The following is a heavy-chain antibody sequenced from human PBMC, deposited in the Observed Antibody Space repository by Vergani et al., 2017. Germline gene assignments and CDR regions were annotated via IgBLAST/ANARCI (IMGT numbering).Heavy chain of an antibody. CDR2: IYYSWST. Sequence: QVQLQESGPGLVKPSETLSLTCTVSGGSISSYYWSWIRQPPGKGLEWIGYIYYSWSTNYNPSLKSRVTISVDTSKNQFSLKLSSVTAADTAVYYCAGGGMRYCSSTSCPSFDYWGQGTLVTVSS. CDR3: AGGGMRYCSSTSCPSFDY. J-gene: IGHJ4*02. CDR1: GGSISSYY. V-gene: IGHV4-59*01. D-gene: IGHD2-2*01.